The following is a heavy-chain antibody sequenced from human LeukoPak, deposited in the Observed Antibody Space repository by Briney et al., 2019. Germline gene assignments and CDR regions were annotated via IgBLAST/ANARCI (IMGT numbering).Heavy chain of an antibody. CDR3: AKYRGFGDSYDS. CDR2: ISGSGDRT. D-gene: IGHD3-10*01. V-gene: IGHV3-23*01. J-gene: IGHJ4*02. Sequence: PGGSLRLSCAASGFPFSRNGMSWVRQAPGKGLEWVSSISGSGDRTYYADSVKGRFTISRDTSKNTLYLEMNSLRVEDAAVYYCAKYRGFGDSYDSWGQGTLITVSS. CDR1: GFPFSRNG.